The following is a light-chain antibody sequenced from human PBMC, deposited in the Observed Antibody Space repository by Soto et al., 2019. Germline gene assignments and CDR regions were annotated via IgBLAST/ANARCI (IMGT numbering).Light chain of an antibody. CDR1: KLGDKY. V-gene: IGLV3-1*01. CDR2: QDS. CDR3: QAWDSSTLV. J-gene: IGLJ2*01. Sequence: ELTQPPSVSVSPGQTASITCSGDKLGDKYACWYQQKPGQSPVLVIYQDSKRPSGIPERFSGSNSGNTATLTISGTQAMDEADYYCQAWDSSTLVFGGGTKLTVL.